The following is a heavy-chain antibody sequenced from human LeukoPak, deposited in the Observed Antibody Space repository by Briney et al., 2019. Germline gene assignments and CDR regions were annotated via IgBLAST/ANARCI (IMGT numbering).Heavy chain of an antibody. CDR2: IRYDGNYQ. CDR3: AKGPGSSWYHRIAVAETYYYYYYMDV. Sequence: GGSLRLSCSASGFTFRSYGFHWVRQAPGKGLEWVAFIRYDGNYQSYPDSVRGRFTISRDNSKNTLYLQVSSLRPEDTAIYYCAKGPGSSWYHRIAVAETYYYYYYMDVWGKGTTVTISS. V-gene: IGHV3-30*02. J-gene: IGHJ6*03. D-gene: IGHD6-13*01. CDR1: GFTFRSYG.